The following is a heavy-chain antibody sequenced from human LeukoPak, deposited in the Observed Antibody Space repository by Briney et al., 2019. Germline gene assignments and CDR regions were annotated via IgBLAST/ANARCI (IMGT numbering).Heavy chain of an antibody. CDR2: IYPGDSDT. J-gene: IGHJ4*02. CDR3: ARQYCRGGSCYDC. CDR1: GYSFTNNW. D-gene: IGHD2-15*01. V-gene: IGHV5-51*01. Sequence: GESLKISCKGSGYSFTNNWIGWVRQMPGKGLEWMGIIYPGDSDTRYSPSFQGQVTISADKSISTAYLQWSSLKASDTAMYYCARQYCRGGSCYDCWGQGTLVTVSS.